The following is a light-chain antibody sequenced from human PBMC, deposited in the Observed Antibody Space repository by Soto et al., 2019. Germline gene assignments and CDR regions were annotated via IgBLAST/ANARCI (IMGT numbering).Light chain of an antibody. CDR1: QSVGSN. CDR3: QQYNSWPLT. J-gene: IGKJ4*01. CDR2: GVP. Sequence: EIVMTQSPATLSVSPGERATLSCRASQSVGSNLAWYQQTPGQAPRLLMYGVPTRATGIPARFSVSGSGTEFTLTISTLQSEDFVVYYCQQYNSWPLTFGGGTKVEIK. V-gene: IGKV3-15*01.